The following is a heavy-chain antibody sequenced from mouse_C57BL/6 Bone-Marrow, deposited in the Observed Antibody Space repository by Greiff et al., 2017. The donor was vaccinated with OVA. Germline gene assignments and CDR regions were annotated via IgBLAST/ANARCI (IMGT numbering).Heavy chain of an antibody. J-gene: IGHJ1*03. V-gene: IGHV1-15*01. CDR2: IDPETGGT. D-gene: IGHD4-1*01. Sequence: VKLVESGAELVRPGASVTLSCKASGYTFTDYEMHWVKQTPVHGLEWIGAIDPETGGTAYNQKFKGKAILTADKSSSTAYMELRSLTSEDSAVYYCTRSKLYWYFDVWGTGTTVTVSS. CDR3: TRSKLYWYFDV. CDR1: GYTFTDYE.